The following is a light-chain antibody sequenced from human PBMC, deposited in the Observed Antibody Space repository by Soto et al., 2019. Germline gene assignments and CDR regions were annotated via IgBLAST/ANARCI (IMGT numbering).Light chain of an antibody. V-gene: IGKV3-20*01. Sequence: LTQSPGTLSLSPGERATLSCRASQAVSSILLAWYQQKPGQAPRLLIYGASSRATGIPDRFSGSGSGTDFTLTVSRLEPEDFAVYYCQQHGTSPIFGGGTKVDIK. J-gene: IGKJ4*01. CDR2: GAS. CDR1: QAVSSIL. CDR3: QQHGTSPI.